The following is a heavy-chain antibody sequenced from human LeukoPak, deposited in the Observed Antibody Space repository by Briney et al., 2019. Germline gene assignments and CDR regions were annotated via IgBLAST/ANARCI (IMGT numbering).Heavy chain of an antibody. Sequence: GGSLRLSCAASGFTFSDYYMSWVRQAPGKGLEWVSAITGSGDDTYHADSVEGRFTISRDNSKNTLYLQMNSLRAEDTAVYYCAKGSRTSRPYYFDFWGQEILVTVSS. V-gene: IGHV3-23*01. D-gene: IGHD3/OR15-3a*01. CDR3: AKGSRTSRPYYFDF. CDR1: GFTFSDYY. J-gene: IGHJ4*02. CDR2: ITGSGDDT.